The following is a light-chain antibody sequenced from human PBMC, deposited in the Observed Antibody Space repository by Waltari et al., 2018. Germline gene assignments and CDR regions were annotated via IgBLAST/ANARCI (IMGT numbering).Light chain of an antibody. CDR2: EGS. CDR3: CSYAGSNWV. J-gene: IGLJ3*02. Sequence: QSALTQPASVSGSPGQSITISCTATSSDVGSYDLVSWYQQHPGSAPKLMIYEGSKRPSGVSNRFSGSKSGNTASLTISGLQAEDEADYYCCSYAGSNWVFDGGTKLTVL. CDR1: SSDVGSYDL. V-gene: IGLV2-23*01.